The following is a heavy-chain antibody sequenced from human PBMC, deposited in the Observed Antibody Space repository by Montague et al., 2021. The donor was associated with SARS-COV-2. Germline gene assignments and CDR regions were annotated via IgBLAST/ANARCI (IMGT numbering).Heavy chain of an antibody. Sequence: SETLSLTYTVSGGSISSYYWSWIRQPPGKGLEWIGYIYYSGSTNYNPSLKSRVTISVDTSKNQFSLKLSSVTAADTAVYYCAREGMVRGSYYYYGMDVWGQGTTVTVSS. V-gene: IGHV4-59*01. CDR1: GGSISSYY. CDR2: IYYSGST. J-gene: IGHJ6*02. CDR3: AREGMVRGSYYYYGMDV. D-gene: IGHD3-10*01.